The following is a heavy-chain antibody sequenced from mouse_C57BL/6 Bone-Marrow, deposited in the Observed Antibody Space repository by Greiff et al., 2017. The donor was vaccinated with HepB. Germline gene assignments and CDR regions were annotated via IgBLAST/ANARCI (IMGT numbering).Heavy chain of an antibody. V-gene: IGHV1-15*01. J-gene: IGHJ1*03. D-gene: IGHD2-1*01. Sequence: QVQLKESGAELVRPGASVTLSCKASGYTFTDYEMHWVKQTPVHGLEWIGAIDPETGGTAYNQKFKGKAILTADKSSSTAYMELRSLTSEDSAVYYCTLYGNYWYFDVWGTGTTVTVSS. CDR1: GYTFTDYE. CDR2: IDPETGGT. CDR3: TLYGNYWYFDV.